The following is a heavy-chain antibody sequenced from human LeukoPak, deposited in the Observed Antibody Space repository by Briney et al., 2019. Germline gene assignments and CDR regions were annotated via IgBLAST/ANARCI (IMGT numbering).Heavy chain of an antibody. CDR2: ISRNSGSI. J-gene: IGHJ6*02. Sequence: GGSLRLSCAASGFTFDDYAMHWVRQAPGKGLEAVSGISRNSGSIGYADSVKGRFTISRDNAKNSLYLQMNSLRAEDTALYYCAKDFTAVAGGMDVWGQGTTVTVSS. CDR3: AKDFTAVAGGMDV. D-gene: IGHD6-19*01. V-gene: IGHV3-9*01. CDR1: GFTFDDYA.